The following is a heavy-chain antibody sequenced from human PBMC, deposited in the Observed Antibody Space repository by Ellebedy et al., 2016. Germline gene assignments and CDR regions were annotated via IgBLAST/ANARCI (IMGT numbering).Heavy chain of an antibody. CDR3: AKDRVIVATITGFDY. CDR1: GFTFSSYS. Sequence: GGSLRLSXAASGFTFSSYSMNWVRQAPGKGLEWVSSISSSSSYIYYADSVKGRFTISRDNAKNSLYLQMNSLRAEDTALYYCAKDRVIVATITGFDYWGQGTLVTVSS. J-gene: IGHJ4*02. CDR2: ISSSSSYI. D-gene: IGHD5-12*01. V-gene: IGHV3-21*04.